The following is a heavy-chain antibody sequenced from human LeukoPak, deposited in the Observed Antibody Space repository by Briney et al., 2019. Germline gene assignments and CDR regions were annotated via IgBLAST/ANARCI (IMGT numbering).Heavy chain of an antibody. CDR2: ISAYNGNT. D-gene: IGHD5-18*01. V-gene: IGHV1-18*01. CDR1: GYTFTSYG. J-gene: IGHJ4*02. Sequence: ASVKVSGKASGYTFTSYGISWVRQAPGQGLEWMGWISAYNGNTNYAQKLQGRVTMTTDTSTSTAYMELRSLRSGDTAVYYCARGSESYGYLDYFDYWGQGTLVTVSS. CDR3: ARGSESYGYLDYFDY.